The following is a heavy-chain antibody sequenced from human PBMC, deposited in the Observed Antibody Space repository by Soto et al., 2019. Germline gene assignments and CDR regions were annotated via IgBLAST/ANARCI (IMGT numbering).Heavy chain of an antibody. CDR3: AKDSEYSSSSAFDI. CDR1: GFTFDDYA. Sequence: GGSLSLSCAASGFTFDDYAMHWVRQAPGKGLEWVSGISWNSGSIGYADAVKGRFTISRDNAKNSLYLQMNSLRAEDTALYYCAKDSEYSSSSAFDIWGQGTMVTVSS. CDR2: ISWNSGSI. D-gene: IGHD6-6*01. V-gene: IGHV3-9*01. J-gene: IGHJ3*02.